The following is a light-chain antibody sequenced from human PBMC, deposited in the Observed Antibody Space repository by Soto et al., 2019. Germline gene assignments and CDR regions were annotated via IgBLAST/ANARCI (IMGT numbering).Light chain of an antibody. V-gene: IGLV2-14*01. J-gene: IGLJ1*01. CDR1: SSDVGAYNY. CDR3: CSYAGYSTYV. CDR2: DVT. Sequence: QSVLTQPASVSGPPGLSITISCTGTSSDVGAYNYVSWYQHHPGKAPRLVIYDVTNRPSGISDRFSGSKSGNTASLTISGLLAEDEADYYCCSYAGYSTYVFGTGTKVTVL.